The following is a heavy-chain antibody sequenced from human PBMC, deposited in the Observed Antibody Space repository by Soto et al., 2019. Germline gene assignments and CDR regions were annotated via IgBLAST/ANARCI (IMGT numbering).Heavy chain of an antibody. Sequence: EVQLVESGGGLVRPGGSLRLSCVASGFTFSSFEMMWVRQAPGKGLEWLSYISTSGSNIFYADSVKGRFTVSRDNAKNSLYLQMNSLRAEDTAVYYCARGYGSTWSRGGYFDFWGQGTLVTVSS. J-gene: IGHJ4*02. V-gene: IGHV3-48*03. CDR1: GFTFSSFE. CDR2: ISTSGSNI. D-gene: IGHD2-2*01. CDR3: ARGYGSTWSRGGYFDF.